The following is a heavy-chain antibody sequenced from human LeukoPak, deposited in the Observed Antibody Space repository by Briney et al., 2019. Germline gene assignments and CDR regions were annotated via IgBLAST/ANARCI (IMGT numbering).Heavy chain of an antibody. CDR3: AGGDSGFGY. Sequence: GGSLRLSCAASGFTFSSYWMHWVRQAPGKGPVWVSRANSDGSSTSYADSVKGRFAISRDNAKNTLYLQMNSLRAEDTAVYYCAGGDSGFGYWGQGTLVTVSS. D-gene: IGHD3-10*01. J-gene: IGHJ4*02. V-gene: IGHV3-74*01. CDR1: GFTFSSYW. CDR2: ANSDGSST.